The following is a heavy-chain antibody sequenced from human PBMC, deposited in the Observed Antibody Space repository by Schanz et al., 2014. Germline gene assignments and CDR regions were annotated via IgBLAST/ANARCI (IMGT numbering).Heavy chain of an antibody. CDR1: GFTFSSYW. CDR2: ISGDHRNT. V-gene: IGHV3-74*01. CDR3: AKGRFGELSAFDI. Sequence: EVQLVESGGGLVQPGGSLRLSCAASGFTFSSYWMHWVRQVPGKGLVWVSSISGDHRNTFYADSVRGRFTISRDNSKTTVYLQMNSLRAEDTAVYYCAKGRFGELSAFDIWGQGTMVTVSS. J-gene: IGHJ3*02. D-gene: IGHD3-10*01.